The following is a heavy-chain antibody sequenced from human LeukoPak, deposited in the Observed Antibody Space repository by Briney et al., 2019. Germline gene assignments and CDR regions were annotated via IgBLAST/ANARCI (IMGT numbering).Heavy chain of an antibody. CDR1: GGSISSGGYY. V-gene: IGHV4-61*02. CDR2: ISTSGST. CDR3: ATEGNIIFDY. D-gene: IGHD2/OR15-2a*01. J-gene: IGHJ4*02. Sequence: SQTLSLTCTVSGGSISSGGYYCNWIRQPAGKGLEWIGRISTSGSTNYNPSLKSRVTMSVDTSKNQVSLKLSSVTAADTAVYYCATEGNIIFDYWGQGTLVTVSS.